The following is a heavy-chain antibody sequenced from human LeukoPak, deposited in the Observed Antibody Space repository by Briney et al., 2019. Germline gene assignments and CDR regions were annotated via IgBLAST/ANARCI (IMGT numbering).Heavy chain of an antibody. CDR3: ARHSKIVLATGWFDP. D-gene: IGHD3-16*02. CDR1: SDSLTTSFYF. V-gene: IGHV4-39*01. J-gene: IGHJ5*02. Sequence: SETLSLTCSVSSDSLTTSFYFWGWARQPPGKALEWIGSIYYTGTTYYNPSLKNRVIISEDTSKNQFYLQMTSVTAADTALYFCARHSKIVLATGWFDPWGQGVLVTVSS. CDR2: IYYTGTT.